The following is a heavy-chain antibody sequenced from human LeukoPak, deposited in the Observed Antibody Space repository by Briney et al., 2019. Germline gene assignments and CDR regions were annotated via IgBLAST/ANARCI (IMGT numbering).Heavy chain of an antibody. CDR1: GGSISSSSYY. V-gene: IGHV4-39*07. J-gene: IGHJ5*02. CDR2: IYYSGST. Sequence: SETLSLICTVSGGSISSSSYYWGWIRQPPGKGLEWIGSIYYSGSTYYNPSLKSRVTISVDTSKNQFSLKLSSVTAADTAVYYCARTPSRRINWFDPWGQGTLVTVSS. D-gene: IGHD2/OR15-2a*01. CDR3: ARTPSRRINWFDP.